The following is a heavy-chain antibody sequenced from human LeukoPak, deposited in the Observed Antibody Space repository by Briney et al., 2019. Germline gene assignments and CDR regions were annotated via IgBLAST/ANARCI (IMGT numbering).Heavy chain of an antibody. D-gene: IGHD5-12*01. CDR2: IIVSGSRT. J-gene: IGHJ4*02. CDR3: ARDGIVATFDY. CDR1: GLTFSNYA. Sequence: GGSLRLSCAASGLTFSNYAMTWVRQAPGKGLEWVSSIIVSGSRTYYADSVKGRFTISRDNSKNTLYLQMNSLRAEDTAVYYCARDGIVATFDYWGQGTLVTVSS. V-gene: IGHV3-23*01.